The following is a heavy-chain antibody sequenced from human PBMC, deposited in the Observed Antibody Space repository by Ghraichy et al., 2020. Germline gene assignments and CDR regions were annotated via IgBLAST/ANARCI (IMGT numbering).Heavy chain of an antibody. CDR2: ISSSSSTI. D-gene: IGHD4-17*01. CDR1: GFTFSDYH. J-gene: IGHJ4*02. CDR3: ARDKADYGDYEGSDY. Sequence: GGSLRLSCAASGFTFSDYHMTWVRQAPGKGLEWISYISSSSSTIKYADSVKGRFTISRDNAKNSLYLQMNSLRAEDTAVYYCARDKADYGDYEGSDYWGQGTLVTVSS. V-gene: IGHV3-11*01.